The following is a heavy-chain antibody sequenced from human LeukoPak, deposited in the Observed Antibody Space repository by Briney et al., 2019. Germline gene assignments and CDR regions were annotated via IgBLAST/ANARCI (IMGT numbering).Heavy chain of an antibody. CDR2: ISSSSSYI. Sequence: GGSLRLSCAASGFTFSSYWMSWVRQAPGKGLEWVSSISSSSSYIYYADSVKGRFTISRDNAKNSLYLQMNSLRAEDTAVYYCARRAGKHIDYWGQGTLVTVSS. CDR3: ARRAGKHIDY. V-gene: IGHV3-21*01. CDR1: GFTFSSYW. J-gene: IGHJ4*02.